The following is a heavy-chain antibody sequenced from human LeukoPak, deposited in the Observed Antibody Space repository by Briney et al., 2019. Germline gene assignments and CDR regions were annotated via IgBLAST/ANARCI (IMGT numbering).Heavy chain of an antibody. Sequence: GGSMRLSCAPSAFTFSSYGMHWDRQAPGKGLEWVAFIWYDRSDKYYEESVKGRFTIPRDNSKNTLYLQMSSLSAEDPAVYYCARGRPAPYYYYSYMDVWGKGTTVTVSS. V-gene: IGHV3-33*01. CDR1: AFTFSSYG. CDR3: ARGRPAPYYYYSYMDV. D-gene: IGHD5-24*01. J-gene: IGHJ6*03. CDR2: IWYDRSDK.